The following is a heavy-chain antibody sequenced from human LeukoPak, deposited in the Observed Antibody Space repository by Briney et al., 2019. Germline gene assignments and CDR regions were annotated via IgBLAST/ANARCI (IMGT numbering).Heavy chain of an antibody. CDR2: IWYGGSNK. J-gene: IGHJ4*02. Sequence: GGSLRLSCAASGFSFRSYGMHWVRQAPGKGLEWVAVIWYGGSNKFYADSVKGRFTVSRDNSKSTLYLQMDSLRAEDTALYYCARDLKYGDYVASGKDYWGQGTLVTVSS. CDR3: ARDLKYGDYVASGKDY. D-gene: IGHD4-17*01. V-gene: IGHV3-33*01. CDR1: GFSFRSYG.